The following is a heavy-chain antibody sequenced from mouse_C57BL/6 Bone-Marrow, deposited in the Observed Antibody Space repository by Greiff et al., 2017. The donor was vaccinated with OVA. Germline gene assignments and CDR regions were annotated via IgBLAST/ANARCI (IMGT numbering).Heavy chain of an antibody. V-gene: IGHV1-72*01. Sequence: QVQLQQPGAELVKPGASVKLSCKASGYTFTSYWMHWVKQRPGRGLEWIGRIDPKSGGTKYNEKFKSKATLTVDKPSSTAYMQLNSLTSEDSAVYYCANYYGSSPYWYFDYWGTGTTVTVSA. D-gene: IGHD1-1*01. J-gene: IGHJ1*03. CDR3: ANYYGSSPYWYFDY. CDR2: IDPKSGGT. CDR1: GYTFTSYW.